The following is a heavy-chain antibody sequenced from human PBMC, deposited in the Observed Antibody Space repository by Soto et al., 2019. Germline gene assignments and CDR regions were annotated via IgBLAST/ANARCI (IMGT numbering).Heavy chain of an antibody. CDR2: ISYGGST. J-gene: IGHJ4*02. Sequence: QVQLQESGPGLVKPSQTLSLTCTVSGGSINSGGYCWRWIRQHPGKGLDWIGCISYGGSTSYNPSLKGRVTICVDTSKNQFSLKLTSVTAADTAVYYCSRGILVWGQGALITVSS. CDR3: SRGILV. V-gene: IGHV4-31*03. D-gene: IGHD5-18*01. CDR1: GGSINSGGYC.